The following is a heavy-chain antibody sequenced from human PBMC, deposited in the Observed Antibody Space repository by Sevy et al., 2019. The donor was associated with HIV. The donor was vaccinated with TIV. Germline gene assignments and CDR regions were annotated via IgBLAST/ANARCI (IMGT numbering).Heavy chain of an antibody. V-gene: IGHV3-23*01. CDR1: GFTFSSYA. D-gene: IGHD3-22*01. Sequence: GGSLRLSCAASGFTFSSYAMSWVRQAPGKGLEWVSGISGSGGSTNYADSVKGRFTISRDNSKNTLYLQMNTLRAEDTAVYYCAKGDYYYDSSAYPFDCWGQGTLVTVSS. J-gene: IGHJ4*02. CDR2: ISGSGGST. CDR3: AKGDYYYDSSAYPFDC.